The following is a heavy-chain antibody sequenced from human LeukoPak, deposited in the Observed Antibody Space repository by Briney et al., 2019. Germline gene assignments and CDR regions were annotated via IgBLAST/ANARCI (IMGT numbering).Heavy chain of an antibody. J-gene: IGHJ4*02. CDR2: ISSSSSTI. D-gene: IGHD5-12*01. CDR1: GFTFSSYS. V-gene: IGHV3-48*04. CDR3: AKDHLDIVATIPDY. Sequence: GGSLRLSCAASGFTFSSYSMNWVRQAPGKGLEWVSYISSSSSTIYYADSVKGRFTISRDNAKNSLYLQMNSLRAEDTAVYYCAKDHLDIVATIPDYWGQGTLVTVSS.